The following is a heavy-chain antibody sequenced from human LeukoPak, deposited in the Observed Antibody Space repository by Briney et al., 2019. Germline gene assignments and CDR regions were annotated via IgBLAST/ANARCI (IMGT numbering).Heavy chain of an antibody. Sequence: PGGSLRLSCAASGFTFSSYWTSWVRQAPGKGLEWVATIRQDGSQKYYVDSVKGRFTISRDNAKNSLYLQMNSLRAEDTAVYYCARESGSVTSEVDFDYWGQGTLVTVSS. D-gene: IGHD4-17*01. J-gene: IGHJ4*02. CDR2: IRQDGSQK. CDR1: GFTFSSYW. CDR3: ARESGSVTSEVDFDY. V-gene: IGHV3-7*01.